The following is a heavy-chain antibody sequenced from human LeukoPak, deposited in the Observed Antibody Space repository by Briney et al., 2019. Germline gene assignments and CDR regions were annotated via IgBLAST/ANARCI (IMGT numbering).Heavy chain of an antibody. CDR3: ASRDGYNYPFDY. V-gene: IGHV1-69*13. Sequence: GASVKVSCKASGYTFTSYYMHWVRQAPGQGLEWMGGIIPIFGTANYAQKFQGRVTITADESTSTAYMELSSLRSEDTAVYYCASRDGYNYPFDYWGQGTLVTVSS. D-gene: IGHD5-24*01. CDR2: IIPIFGTA. CDR1: GYTFTSYY. J-gene: IGHJ4*02.